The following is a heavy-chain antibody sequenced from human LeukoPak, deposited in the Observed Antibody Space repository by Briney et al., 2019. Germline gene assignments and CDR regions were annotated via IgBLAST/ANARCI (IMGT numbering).Heavy chain of an antibody. V-gene: IGHV3-48*02. Sequence: PGGSLRLSCAASGFTFSTYSMNWVRQAPGKGLEWISYTSSSSNTIYYADSVKGRFTISRDNAKNSLFLQMNSLRDEDTAVYYCARASFQRWLQLGGDWGQGTLVTVSS. CDR1: GFTFSTYS. CDR2: TSSSSNTI. CDR3: ARASFQRWLQLGGD. D-gene: IGHD5-24*01. J-gene: IGHJ4*02.